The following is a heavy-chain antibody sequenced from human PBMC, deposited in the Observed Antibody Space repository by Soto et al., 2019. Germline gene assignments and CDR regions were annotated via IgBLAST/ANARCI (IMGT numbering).Heavy chain of an antibody. D-gene: IGHD5-18*01. Sequence: SETLSLTCTVSGASISSYYCIWVRQPPGKGLEWIGEIYHSGSTNYNPSLKSRVTISVDKSKNQFSLKLSSVTAADTAVYYCARVGDTARDYWGQRTLVTVSS. CDR1: GASISSYY. V-gene: IGHV4-59*12. J-gene: IGHJ4*02. CDR3: ARVGDTARDY. CDR2: IYHSGST.